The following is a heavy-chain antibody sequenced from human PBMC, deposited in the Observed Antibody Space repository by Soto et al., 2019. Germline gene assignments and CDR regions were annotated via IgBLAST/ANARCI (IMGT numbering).Heavy chain of an antibody. CDR1: GFTFSSYV. J-gene: IGHJ6*02. Sequence: QVQLVESGGGVVQPGRSLRLSCAASGFTFSSYVMHWVRQAPGKGLEWVAVISYDGNNKYYADSVKGRFTISRDNSKNTLYLQMNWLRAEDTAVYYCARAGCDGGRCYTLVGLRYGMDVWGQGTTVTVSS. D-gene: IGHD2-15*01. CDR2: ISYDGNNK. CDR3: ARAGCDGGRCYTLVGLRYGMDV. V-gene: IGHV3-30-3*01.